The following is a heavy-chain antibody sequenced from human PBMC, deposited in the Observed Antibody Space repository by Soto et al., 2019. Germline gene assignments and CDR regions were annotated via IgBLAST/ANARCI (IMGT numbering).Heavy chain of an antibody. J-gene: IGHJ4*02. CDR1: GFTFRKYA. CDR2: ITVSGGGI. V-gene: IGHV3-23*01. D-gene: IGHD1-26*01. CDR3: AALPTFHRGYFDY. Sequence: PGGSLRLSCVTSGFTFRKYAMSWVRQAPGKGLEWISGITVSGGGIYYADSVKGRFTISTDASKNTLYLQMNSLRADDTAVYYCAALPTFHRGYFDYWGQGTQVTVSS.